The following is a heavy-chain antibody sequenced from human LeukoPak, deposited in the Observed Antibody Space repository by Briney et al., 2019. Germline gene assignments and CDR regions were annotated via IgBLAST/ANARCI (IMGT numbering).Heavy chain of an antibody. Sequence: PSETLSLTCTVSGYSISSGYYWGWIRQPPGKGLEWIGSIYHSGSTYYNPSLKSRVTISVDTSKNQFSLKLSSVTAADTAVYYCARAPILSITMIVVPGRFDPWGQGTLVTVSS. CDR3: ARAPILSITMIVVPGRFDP. J-gene: IGHJ5*02. D-gene: IGHD3-22*01. CDR1: GYSISSGYY. CDR2: IYHSGST. V-gene: IGHV4-38-2*02.